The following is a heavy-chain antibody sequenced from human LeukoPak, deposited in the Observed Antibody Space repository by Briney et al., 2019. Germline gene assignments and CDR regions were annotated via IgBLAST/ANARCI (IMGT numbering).Heavy chain of an antibody. V-gene: IGHV4-59*01. D-gene: IGHD6-19*01. CDR3: AREQWLVHYFDY. Sequence: SETLSLTCAVSGGSISDYYWSWIRQPPGKGLEWIGYIYYSGSTSYNPSLKSRVTMSIDTSKNQFSLKLSSVTAADTAVYYCAREQWLVHYFDYWGQGSLVTVSS. CDR2: IYYSGST. CDR1: GGSISDYY. J-gene: IGHJ4*02.